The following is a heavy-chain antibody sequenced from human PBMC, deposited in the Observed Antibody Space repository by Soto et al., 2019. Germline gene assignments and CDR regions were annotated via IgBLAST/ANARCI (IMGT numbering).Heavy chain of an antibody. J-gene: IGHJ4*02. CDR1: GYTFTGHY. D-gene: IGHD1-26*01. V-gene: IGHV1-2*02. CDR2: IGPESGAT. Sequence: AAVKVSCKASGYTFTGHYIHWVRQAPEQGPEWMGEIGPESGATRYAQRFQGRVTMTRDMSITTVYMELNNLSPDDTAVYYCGRGRSGQIVVFYWGQGTPVTVSS. CDR3: GRGRSGQIVVFY.